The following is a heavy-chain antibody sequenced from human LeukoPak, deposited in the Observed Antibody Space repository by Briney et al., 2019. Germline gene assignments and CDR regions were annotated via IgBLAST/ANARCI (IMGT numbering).Heavy chain of an antibody. V-gene: IGHV1-18*01. CDR2: ISAYNGNT. Sequence: GASVKASCKASGYTFTSYGISWVRQAPGQGLEWMGWISAYNGNTNYAQKLQGRVTMTTDTSTSTAYMELRSLTSDDTAVYYCARDLVWWLHTNYHYYGMDAWGQGTTVTVSS. D-gene: IGHD3/OR15-3a*01. CDR3: ARDLVWWLHTNYHYYGMDA. CDR1: GYTFTSYG. J-gene: IGHJ6*02.